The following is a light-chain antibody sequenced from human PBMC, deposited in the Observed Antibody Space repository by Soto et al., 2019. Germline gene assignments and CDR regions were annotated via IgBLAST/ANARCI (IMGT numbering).Light chain of an antibody. J-gene: IGKJ1*01. CDR2: GAS. V-gene: IGKV3D-15*01. CDR3: QQYNKWPPT. CDR1: ESISSS. Sequence: EIVMTQSPATLSVSPWERVTLSCRASESISSSFLAWYQQKPGQAPRLLIYGASSRATGIPARFSGSGSGTEFTLTISSLQSEDFAVYYCQQYNKWPPTFGQGTKVDI.